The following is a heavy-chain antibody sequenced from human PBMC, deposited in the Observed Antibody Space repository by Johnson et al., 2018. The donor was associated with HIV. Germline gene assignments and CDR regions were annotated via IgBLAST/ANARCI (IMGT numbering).Heavy chain of an antibody. CDR2: IYSGDTT. V-gene: IGHV3-66*01. D-gene: IGHD3-22*01. Sequence: EVQLVESGGGLVQPGGSLRLSCAASGFTFSSYAMSWVRQAPGKGLEWVSVIYSGDTTYYADSVKGRFTISRDNSKNTLYLQMNSLRAEDTAVYYCARDRYYDSSGSHAFDIWGQGTMVTVSS. CDR3: ARDRYYDSSGSHAFDI. CDR1: GFTFSSYA. J-gene: IGHJ3*02.